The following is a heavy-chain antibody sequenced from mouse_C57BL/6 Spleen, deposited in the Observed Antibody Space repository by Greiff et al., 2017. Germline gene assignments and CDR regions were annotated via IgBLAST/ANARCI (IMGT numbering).Heavy chain of an antibody. V-gene: IGHV1-82*01. J-gene: IGHJ4*01. CDR3: ARGCYDCYYYAMEY. D-gene: IGHD2-3*01. CDR1: GYAFSSSW. Sequence: QVQLQQPGPELVKPGASVKISCKASGYAFSSSWMNWVKQRPGKGLEWIGRMYPGDGDTNYNGKFKGKATLTADKSSSTAYMQLSSLTSEDSAVYYYARGCYDCYYYAMEYWGQGSSVTGST. CDR2: MYPGDGDT.